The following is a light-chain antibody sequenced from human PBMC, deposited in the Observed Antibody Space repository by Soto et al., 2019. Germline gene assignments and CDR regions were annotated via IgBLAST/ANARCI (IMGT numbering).Light chain of an antibody. J-gene: IGLJ1*01. CDR1: SNDVGRFNY. Sequence: QSALTQAPSASGSPGQSVTISCAGTSNDVGRFNYVSWYQHHPGKAPKLIIYDVTKRPSGVPDRFSGSNSGNTAYLTVSGLQAEDEADYFCSSFVHGTSYVFGTGTKLTVL. CDR3: SSFVHGTSYV. CDR2: DVT. V-gene: IGLV2-8*01.